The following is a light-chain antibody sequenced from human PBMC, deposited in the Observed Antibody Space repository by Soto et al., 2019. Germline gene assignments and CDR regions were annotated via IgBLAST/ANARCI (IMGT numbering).Light chain of an antibody. CDR1: SSDVGGYNY. V-gene: IGLV2-14*01. CDR3: SSYKISNTLV. CDR2: DVS. J-gene: IGLJ1*01. Sequence: QSVLTQPASVSGSPGQSITISCTGTSSDVGGYNYVSWYQQYPGKAPKLMIYDVSNRPSGVSNRFSGSKSGNTASLTISGLQAEDEADYYCSSYKISNTLVFGSGTKVTL.